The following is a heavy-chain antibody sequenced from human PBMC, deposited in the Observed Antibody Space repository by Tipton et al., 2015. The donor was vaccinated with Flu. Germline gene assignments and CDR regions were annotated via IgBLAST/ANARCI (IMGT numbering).Heavy chain of an antibody. V-gene: IGHV1-46*01. D-gene: IGHD4-11*01. CDR3: ARSFHDYLYFDY. CDR2: INPSGGGT. CDR1: GYTFTSYS. J-gene: IGHJ4*02. Sequence: QLVQSGAEVKKPGASVKVSCKASGYTFTSYSMHWVRQAPGQGLEWMGIINPSGGGTSYARKFQGRVTMTRDTSTSAVYMELSSLRSEDTAVYYCARSFHDYLYFDYWGQGTLVTVSS.